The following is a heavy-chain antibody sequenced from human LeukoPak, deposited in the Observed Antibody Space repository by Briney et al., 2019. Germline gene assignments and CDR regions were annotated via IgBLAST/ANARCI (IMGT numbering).Heavy chain of an antibody. Sequence: SETLSLTCTVSGGSISSSSYYWGWIRQPPGKGLEWIESIYYSGSTYYNPSLKSRVTISVDTSKNQFSLKLSSVTAADTAVYYCARDNDYRDAFDIWGQGTMVTVSS. J-gene: IGHJ3*02. CDR2: IYYSGST. CDR3: ARDNDYRDAFDI. V-gene: IGHV4-39*07. CDR1: GGSISSSSYY. D-gene: IGHD4-11*01.